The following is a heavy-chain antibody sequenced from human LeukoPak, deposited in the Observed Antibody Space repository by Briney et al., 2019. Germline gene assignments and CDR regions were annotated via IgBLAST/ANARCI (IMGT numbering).Heavy chain of an antibody. CDR2: ISGSGDST. V-gene: IGHV3-23*01. CDR3: AKGRGYSYGYPHDY. J-gene: IGHJ4*02. CDR1: GFTFSSYA. D-gene: IGHD5-18*01. Sequence: GGSLRLSCAASGFTFSSYAMSWVRQAPGKGLEWVSAISGSGDSTFYADSVKGRFTISRDNSKNTLYLQMNSLRAEDTAVYYCAKGRGYSYGYPHDYWGQGTLVTVSS.